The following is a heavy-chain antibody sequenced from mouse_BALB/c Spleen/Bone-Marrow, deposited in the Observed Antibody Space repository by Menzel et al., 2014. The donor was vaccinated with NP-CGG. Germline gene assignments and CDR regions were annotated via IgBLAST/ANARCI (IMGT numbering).Heavy chain of an antibody. CDR1: GFAFSDFY. CDR3: ARDAGRGNFDY. Sequence: EVMLVESGGGLVQPGGSLILSCAPSGFAFSDFYMEWVRQPPGKRLEWIAASRNKRNDYTTEYSASVKGRFIVSRDTSQSILYLQMNALRAEDTAIYYCARDAGRGNFDYWGQGTTLTVSS. D-gene: IGHD4-1*01. J-gene: IGHJ2*01. CDR2: SRNKRNDYTT. V-gene: IGHV7-1*02.